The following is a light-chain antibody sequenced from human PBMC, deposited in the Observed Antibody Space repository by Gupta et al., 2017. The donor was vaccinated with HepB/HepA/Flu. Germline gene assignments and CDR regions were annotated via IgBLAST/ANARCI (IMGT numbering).Light chain of an antibody. CDR2: NNN. CDR3: ATWDYSGNGRV. CDR1: NSNVGSHA. V-gene: IGLV1-44*01. J-gene: IGLJ3*02. Sequence: SVLTQPPSASGPPGQRVTISCSGSNSNVGSHAVNWYQQVPGTAPKLLIYNNNERPSGVPDRFSESKSGTSASLAIRDLRAEDEADYYCATWDYSGNGRVFGGETKLTVL.